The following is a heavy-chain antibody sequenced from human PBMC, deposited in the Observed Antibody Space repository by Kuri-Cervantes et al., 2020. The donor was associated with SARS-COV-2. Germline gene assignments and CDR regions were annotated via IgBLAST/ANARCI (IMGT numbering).Heavy chain of an antibody. Sequence: GESLKISCAASGFTFSSYAMHWVRQAPGKGLEWVAVISYDGSNKYYADSVKGRFTISRDNSKNTLYLQMNSLRAEDTAVYYCARVHSYGPQDYYYYYGMDVWGQGTTVTVSS. CDR3: ARVHSYGPQDYYYYYGMDV. CDR2: ISYDGSNK. CDR1: GFTFSSYA. D-gene: IGHD5-18*01. J-gene: IGHJ6*02. V-gene: IGHV3-30-3*01.